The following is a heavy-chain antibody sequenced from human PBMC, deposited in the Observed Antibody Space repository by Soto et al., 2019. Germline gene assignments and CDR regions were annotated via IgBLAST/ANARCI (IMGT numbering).Heavy chain of an antibody. CDR3: VCGGNFFIY. CDR2: MDQDGSET. Sequence: EVQLVESGGGLVQPGGSLRLSCAASGFTCSTYWMTWVRQPPGKGLEWVANMDQDGSETYYVDSVRGRFTVSRDNAKNSLYLQMNSLRVEYTAVYYCVCGGNFFIYWGQGTLVTVSP. CDR1: GFTCSTYW. J-gene: IGHJ4*02. V-gene: IGHV3-7*01. D-gene: IGHD3-16*01.